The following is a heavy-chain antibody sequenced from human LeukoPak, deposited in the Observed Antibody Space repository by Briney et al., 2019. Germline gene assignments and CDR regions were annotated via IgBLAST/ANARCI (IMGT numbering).Heavy chain of an antibody. J-gene: IGHJ4*02. Sequence: PSETLSLTCTVFGGSMSSVSYYWAWIRQPPGKGLEWVSAISGSGRSTYYADSMKGRFTISRDNSKNTLYLQMNTLRAEDTAVYYCAKVFGLVVADLSPIDYWGQGTLVTVSS. CDR2: ISGSGRST. CDR1: GGSMSSVSYY. CDR3: AKVFGLVVADLSPIDY. D-gene: IGHD6-19*01. V-gene: IGHV3-23*01.